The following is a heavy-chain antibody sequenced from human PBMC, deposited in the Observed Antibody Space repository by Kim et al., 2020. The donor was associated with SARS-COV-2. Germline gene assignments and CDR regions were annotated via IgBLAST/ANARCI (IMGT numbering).Heavy chain of an antibody. CDR1: GFGISDNH. D-gene: IGHD6-25*01. Sequence: GGSLRLSCAASGFGISDNHMAWVRQAPGKGLEWVSVIVSDDGPYYADSVKGRFTISRDNSKNTLYLQMNRLRADDTAVYYCAILYGGYLPLWGQGTLLTVSS. V-gene: IGHV3-53*01. CDR2: IVSDDGP. CDR3: AILYGGYLPL. J-gene: IGHJ4*02.